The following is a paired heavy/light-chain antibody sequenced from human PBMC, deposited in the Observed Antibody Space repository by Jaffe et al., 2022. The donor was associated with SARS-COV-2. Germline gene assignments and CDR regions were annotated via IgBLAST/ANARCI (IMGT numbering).Heavy chain of an antibody. CDR1: GINFNGFY. V-gene: IGHV3-7*01. CDR3: ARSRGWRAYMDV. D-gene: IGHD6-19*01. CDR2: IKEDGTDK. J-gene: IGHJ6*03. Sequence: EEPLVESGGGLVQPGGSLRLSCAASGINFNGFYMSWVRQPPGKGLEWVANIKEDGTDKYYVDSVRGRFTISRDNAGNSLYLQMNSLRVEDTAVYYCARSRGWRAYMDVWGKGTTVTVSS.
Light chain of an antibody. CDR1: QSISSW. Sequence: DIQMTQSPSTLSASVGDRVTITCRASQSISSWLAWYQQKPGKAPNLLMYRASTLESGVPSRFSGSGSGTEFTLTISSLQPDDFATYYCQQYNTYPLTFGGGTKVEIK. V-gene: IGKV1-5*03. J-gene: IGKJ4*01. CDR3: QQYNTYPLT. CDR2: RAS.